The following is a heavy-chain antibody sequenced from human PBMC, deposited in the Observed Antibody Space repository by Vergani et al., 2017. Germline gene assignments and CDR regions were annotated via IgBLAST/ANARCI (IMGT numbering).Heavy chain of an antibody. D-gene: IGHD3-3*01. CDR2: IYWNDDK. CDR3: AHXYYDFWSGYYKVRAAAEYFQH. J-gene: IGHJ1*01. CDR1: GFSLSTSGVG. Sequence: QITLKESGPTLVKPTQTLTLTCTFSGFSLSTSGVGVGWIRQPPGKALEWLALIYWNDDKRYSPSLKSRLTITKDTSKNQVVLTMTNMDPVDTATYYCAHXYYDFWSGYYKVRAAAEYFQHWGQGTLVTVSS. V-gene: IGHV2-5*01.